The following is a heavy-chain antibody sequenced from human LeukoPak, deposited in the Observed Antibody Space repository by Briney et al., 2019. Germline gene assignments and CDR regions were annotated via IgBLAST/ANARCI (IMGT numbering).Heavy chain of an antibody. CDR1: GFTVSSNY. CDR3: AGDNEVGATDY. D-gene: IGHD1-26*01. CDR2: ISSSSSYI. V-gene: IGHV3-21*01. J-gene: IGHJ4*02. Sequence: GGSLRLSCAASGFTVSSNYMSWVRQAPGKGLEWVSSISSSSSYIYYADSVKGRFTISRDNAKNSLYLQMNSLRAEDTAVYYCAGDNEVGATDYWGQGTLVTVSS.